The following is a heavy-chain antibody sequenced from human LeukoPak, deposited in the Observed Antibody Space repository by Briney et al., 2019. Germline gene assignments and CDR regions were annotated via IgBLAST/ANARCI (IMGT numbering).Heavy chain of an antibody. V-gene: IGHV4-59*01. J-gene: IGHJ4*02. CDR3: TKAARYYSGGSCWDY. CDR1: GDSISSYY. CDR2: IYYSGNT. D-gene: IGHD2-15*01. Sequence: SETLSLTCTVSGDSISSYYWNWIRQPPGKGLEWIGYIYYSGNTNYNPSLKSRVTISLDTSKNQFSLKLTSVTAADTAIYYCTKAARYYSGGSCWDYWGQGTLVTVSS.